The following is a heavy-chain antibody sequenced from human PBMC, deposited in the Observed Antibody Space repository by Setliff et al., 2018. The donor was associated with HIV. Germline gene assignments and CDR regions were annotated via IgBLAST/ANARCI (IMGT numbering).Heavy chain of an antibody. V-gene: IGHV1-2*06. D-gene: IGHD3-3*01. CDR2: INPHSGVT. J-gene: IGHJ4*02. CDR3: ATPDYNFLRGVNVWYFDY. Sequence: GASVKVSCKASGYSFTGYWMHWVRQAPGQGLEWMGRINPHSGVTNYAQKFQGRVTMTRDTSIATAYMELSSLRSEDTAVYYCATPDYNFLRGVNVWYFDYWGQGTLVTVSS. CDR1: GYSFTGYW.